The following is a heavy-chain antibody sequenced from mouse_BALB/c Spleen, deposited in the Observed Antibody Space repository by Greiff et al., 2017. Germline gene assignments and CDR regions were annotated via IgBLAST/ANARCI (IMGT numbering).Heavy chain of an antibody. CDR3: ASQYGGYYYAMDY. CDR1: GFSLTSYG. CDR2: IWAGGST. D-gene: IGHD1-1*01. J-gene: IGHJ4*01. V-gene: IGHV2-9*02. Sequence: VMLVESGPGLVAPSQSLSITCTVSGFSLTSYGVHWVRQPPGKGLEWLGVIWAGGSTNYNSALMSRLSISKDNSKSQVFLKMNSLQTDDTAMYYCASQYGGYYYAMDYWGQGTSVTVSS.